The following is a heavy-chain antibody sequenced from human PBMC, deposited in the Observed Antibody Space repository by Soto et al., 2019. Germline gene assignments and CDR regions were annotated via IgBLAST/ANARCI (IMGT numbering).Heavy chain of an antibody. CDR3: AASCVACGGFNYYGMDV. CDR1: GGSFSGYY. V-gene: IGHV4-31*11. D-gene: IGHD2-21*01. Sequence: PSETLSLTCAVYGGSFSGYYWSWIRQHPGKGLEWIGYIYYSGTTYYNPSLKSRVTISVDTSKNQFSLKLSSVTAADTAVYYCAASCVACGGFNYYGMDVWGQGTTVTVSS. J-gene: IGHJ6*02. CDR2: IYYSGTT.